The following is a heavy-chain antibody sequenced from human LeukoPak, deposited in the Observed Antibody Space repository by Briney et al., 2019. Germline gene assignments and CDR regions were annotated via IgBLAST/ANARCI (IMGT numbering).Heavy chain of an antibody. J-gene: IGHJ4*02. CDR1: GGSISSSNW. Sequence: PSGTLSLTCAVSGGSISSSNWWSWIRQPPGKGLEWIGSIHYSGSTYYNPSLKSRVTISVDTSKNQFSLKLSSVTAADTAVYYCARVRRLWFGELPHDYWGQGTLVTVSS. V-gene: IGHV4-4*02. CDR2: IHYSGST. D-gene: IGHD3-10*01. CDR3: ARVRRLWFGELPHDY.